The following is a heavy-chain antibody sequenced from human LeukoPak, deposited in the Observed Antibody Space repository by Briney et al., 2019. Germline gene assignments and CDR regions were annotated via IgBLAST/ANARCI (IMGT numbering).Heavy chain of an antibody. J-gene: IGHJ4*02. CDR1: GGPISSYY. CDR3: ARSRPTYYYDSSGTNFDY. CDR2: IYYSGST. Sequence: KPSETPALTCTVSGGPISSYYWSWIRQPPGKGLEWIGDIYYSGSTNYNPSLKSRVTISVDTSKNQFSLKLSSVTAADTAVYYCARSRPTYYYDSSGTNFDYWGQGTLVTVSS. D-gene: IGHD3-22*01. V-gene: IGHV4-59*08.